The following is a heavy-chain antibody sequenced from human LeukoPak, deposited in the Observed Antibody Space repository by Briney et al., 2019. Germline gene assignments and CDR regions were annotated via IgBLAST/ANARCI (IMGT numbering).Heavy chain of an antibody. D-gene: IGHD6-19*01. CDR3: ARDATSGWNFDY. CDR1: GFPFSTYP. J-gene: IGHJ4*02. CDR2: ILGDGGRT. V-gene: IGHV3-64*01. Sequence: SGGSLRLSCAASGFPFSTYPMHWVRQAPGKGLEYVSSILGDGGRTFYANSVKGRFTISRDNSKNTLFLQMGSLTAEDTALYYCARDATSGWNFDYWGQGTLVTASS.